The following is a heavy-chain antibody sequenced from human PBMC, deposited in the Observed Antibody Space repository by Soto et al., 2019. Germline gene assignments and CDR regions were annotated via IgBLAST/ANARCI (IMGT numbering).Heavy chain of an antibody. D-gene: IGHD6-19*01. V-gene: IGHV3-23*01. J-gene: IGHJ6*02. CDR3: AKFSGWYDYYYGMDV. CDR2: ISGSGGST. CDR1: GFTFSSYA. Sequence: EVQLLESGGGLVQPGGSLRLSCAASGFTFSSYAMSWVRQAPGKGLEWVSAISGSGGSTYYADSVKGRFTISRDNSKNTLYLQMSSLRAEDTAVYYCAKFSGWYDYYYGMDVWGQGTTVTVSS.